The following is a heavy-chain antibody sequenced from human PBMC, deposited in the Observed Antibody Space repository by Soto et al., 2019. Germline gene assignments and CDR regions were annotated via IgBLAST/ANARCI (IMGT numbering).Heavy chain of an antibody. CDR1: GYTFTSYY. J-gene: IGHJ6*02. D-gene: IGHD3-16*02. V-gene: IGHV1-46*01. CDR3: ARSDDYVWGSYRYTSYYYYGMDV. Sequence: ASVKVSCKASGYTFTSYYMHWVRQAPGRGLEWMGIINPSGGSTSYAQKFQGRVTMTRDTSTSTVYMELSSLRSEDTAVYYCARSDDYVWGSYRYTSYYYYGMDVWGQGTTVTVSS. CDR2: INPSGGST.